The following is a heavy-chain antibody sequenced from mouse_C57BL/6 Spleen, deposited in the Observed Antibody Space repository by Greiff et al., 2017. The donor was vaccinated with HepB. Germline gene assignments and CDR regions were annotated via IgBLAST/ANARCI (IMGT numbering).Heavy chain of an antibody. CDR3: ARSGYGNYDGCAY. CDR1: GYAFSSYW. CDR2: IYPGDGDT. D-gene: IGHD2-1*01. Sequence: VQLQQSGAELAKPGASVKISCKASGYAFSSYWMNWVKQRPGKGLEWIGQIYPGDGDTNYNGKFKGKATLTADKSSSTAYMQLSSLTSEDAAVYFGARSGYGNYDGCAYWGQGTLVTVSA. V-gene: IGHV1-80*01. J-gene: IGHJ3*01.